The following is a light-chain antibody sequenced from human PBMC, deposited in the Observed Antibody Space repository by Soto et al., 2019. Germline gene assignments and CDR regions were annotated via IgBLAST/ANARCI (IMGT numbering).Light chain of an antibody. V-gene: IGKV3-11*01. CDR1: QNINRY. CDR2: DAS. J-gene: IGKJ5*01. CDR3: QQRSNWPIT. Sequence: EIVLTQSPPTLSLSRGESAPLSCRASQNINRYLAWYHQKPGQPPRLLIYDASTRATGIPARFSGSGSGTDFTLTISSLEPEDFAVYYCQQRSNWPITFGQGTRLEI.